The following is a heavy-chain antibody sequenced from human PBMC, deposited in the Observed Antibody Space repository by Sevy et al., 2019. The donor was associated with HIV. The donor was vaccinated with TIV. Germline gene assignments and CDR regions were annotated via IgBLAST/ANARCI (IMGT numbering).Heavy chain of an antibody. V-gene: IGHV1-18*01. J-gene: IGHJ6*02. D-gene: IGHD3-10*01. CDR3: ARGYGSGSYYKEDYGMDV. CDR2: ISAYNGNT. CDR1: GYTFTSYG. Sequence: ASVKVSCKASGYTFTSYGISWVRQAPGQGLEWMGWISAYNGNTNYALKLQGRVTMTTDTSTSTAYMELRSLRSDDTAVYYCARGYGSGSYYKEDYGMDVWGQGTTVTVSS.